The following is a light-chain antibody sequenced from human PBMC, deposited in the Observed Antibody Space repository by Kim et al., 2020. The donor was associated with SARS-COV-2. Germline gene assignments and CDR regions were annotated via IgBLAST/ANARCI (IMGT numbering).Light chain of an antibody. CDR2: QNN. V-gene: IGLV3-1*01. CDR3: QAWDSRSSVYV. Sequence: PGQTASITCSGDRLGDKFVGWYQQKSGQSPILLIFQNNKRPSGIPERFSGSNSGNTATLTIRGTQTLDEADYYCQAWDSRSSVYVFGTGTKVTVL. CDR1: RLGDKF. J-gene: IGLJ1*01.